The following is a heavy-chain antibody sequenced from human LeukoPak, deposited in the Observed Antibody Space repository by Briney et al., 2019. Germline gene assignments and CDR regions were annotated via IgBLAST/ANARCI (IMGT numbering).Heavy chain of an antibody. Sequence: TGGSLRLSCAASGFTFSSYEMNWVRQAPGKGLEWVSYISSSGSTIYYADSVKGRSTISRDNAKNSLYLQMNSLRAEDTAVFYCARTNYDSSLGAFDIWGQGTLVTVSS. CDR1: GFTFSSYE. D-gene: IGHD3-22*01. CDR2: ISSSGSTI. J-gene: IGHJ3*02. V-gene: IGHV3-48*03. CDR3: ARTNYDSSLGAFDI.